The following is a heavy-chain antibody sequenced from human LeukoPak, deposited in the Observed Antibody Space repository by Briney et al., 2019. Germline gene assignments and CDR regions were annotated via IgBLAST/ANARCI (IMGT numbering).Heavy chain of an antibody. V-gene: IGHV1-18*01. CDR1: GYTFTNYG. D-gene: IGHD3-10*01. CDR3: ARGGVTNWLDS. CDR2: ISTYSGNT. J-gene: IGHJ5*01. Sequence: GASVKVSCKASGYTFTNYGITWVRQAPGQGLEWMGWISTYSGNTNYARNLQGRVTMTIDTSTTTAYMELRSLRSGDTAVYYCARGGVTNWLDSWGQGTLVTVSS.